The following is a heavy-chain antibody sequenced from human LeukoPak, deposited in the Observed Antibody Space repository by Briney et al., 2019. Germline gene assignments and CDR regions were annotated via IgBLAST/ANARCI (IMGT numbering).Heavy chain of an antibody. J-gene: IGHJ5*02. D-gene: IGHD3-3*01. V-gene: IGHV4-34*01. CDR2: INHSGST. CDR1: GGSFSGYY. Sequence: SETLSLTCAVYGGSFSGYYWSWIRQPPGKGLEWIRGINHSGSTNYNPSLKSRVTISVDTSKNQFSLKLSSVTAADTAVYYCARGAFWSGHNWFDPWGQGTLVTVSS. CDR3: ARGAFWSGHNWFDP.